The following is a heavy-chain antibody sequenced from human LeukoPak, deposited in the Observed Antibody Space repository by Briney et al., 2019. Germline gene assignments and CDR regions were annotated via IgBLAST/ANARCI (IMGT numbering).Heavy chain of an antibody. D-gene: IGHD4-11*01. V-gene: IGHV3-30*02. CDR3: AKDGPPYSNYPTYYYYYMDV. CDR2: IRYDGSNK. Sequence: GGSLRLSCAASGFTFSSYGMHWVRQAPGKGLEWVAFIRYDGSNKYYADSVKGRFTISRDNSKNTLYLHMNSLRAEDTAVYYCAKDGPPYSNYPTYYYYYMDVWGKGTTVTVSS. J-gene: IGHJ6*03. CDR1: GFTFSSYG.